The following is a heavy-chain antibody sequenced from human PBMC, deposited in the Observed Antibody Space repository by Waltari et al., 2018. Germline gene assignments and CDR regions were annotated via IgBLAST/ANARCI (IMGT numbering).Heavy chain of an antibody. CDR1: GFPFGHYY. D-gene: IGHD1-1*01. J-gene: IGHJ4*02. CDR2: ISGPAHET. Sequence: EVRLLESGGALVQPGGSLRLSSAASGFPFGHYYMFWVRQAPGRGLGWVSTISGPAHETVYADSVKGRFTISRDNSKTTLYLQMNSLRVEDTAMYYCANYGQLPSNGDYWGQGTLVTVSS. V-gene: IGHV3-23*01. CDR3: ANYGQLPSNGDY.